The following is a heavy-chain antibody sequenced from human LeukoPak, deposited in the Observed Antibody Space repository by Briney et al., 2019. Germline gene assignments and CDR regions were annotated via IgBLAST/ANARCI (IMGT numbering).Heavy chain of an antibody. D-gene: IGHD3-22*01. J-gene: IGHJ3*02. CDR1: GFTFSSYS. V-gene: IGHV3-7*01. CDR3: ARADSGFYGDAFDI. Sequence: PGGSLRLSCAASGFTFSSYSMNWVRQAPGKGLEWVATIKQDGAEKYYVDSVRGRFTISRDNAKNTLYLQMNSLRAEDTAVYYCARADSGFYGDAFDIWGQGTMVTVSS. CDR2: IKQDGAEK.